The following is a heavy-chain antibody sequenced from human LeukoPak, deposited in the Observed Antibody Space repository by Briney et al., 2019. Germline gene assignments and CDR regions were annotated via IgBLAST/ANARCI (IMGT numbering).Heavy chain of an antibody. CDR1: GFTFSSYW. CDR2: IKQDGSEK. V-gene: IGHV3-7*01. Sequence: GGSLRLSCAASGFTFSSYWMSWVRQAPGKGLEWVANIKQDGSEKYYVDSVKGRFTISRDNAKNSLYLQMNSLRAEDTAVYYCARAYSGSYGLGYYYMDVWGKGTTVTISS. J-gene: IGHJ6*03. CDR3: ARAYSGSYGLGYYYMDV. D-gene: IGHD1-26*01.